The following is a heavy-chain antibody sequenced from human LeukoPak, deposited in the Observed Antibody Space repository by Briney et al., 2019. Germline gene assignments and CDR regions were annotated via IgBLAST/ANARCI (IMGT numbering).Heavy chain of an antibody. CDR1: GGSFSGYY. CDR2: INHSGST. CDR3: ARITVNCFDP. J-gene: IGHJ5*02. V-gene: IGHV4-34*01. Sequence: SETLSLTCAVYGGSFSGYYWSWIRQPPGKGLEWIGEINHSGSTNYSPSLKSRVTISVDTSKNQFSLKLSSVTAADTAVYYCARITVNCFDPWGQGTLVTVSS. D-gene: IGHD3-16*01.